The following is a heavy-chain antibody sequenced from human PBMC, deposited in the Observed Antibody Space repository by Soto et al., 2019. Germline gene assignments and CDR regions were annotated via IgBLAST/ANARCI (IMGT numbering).Heavy chain of an antibody. J-gene: IGHJ6*02. CDR3: ARTTTYCSGGSCYSKYYYGMDV. D-gene: IGHD2-15*01. CDR2: INPNSGGT. V-gene: IGHV1-2*02. Sequence: GXSVKVSCKASGYTFTGYYMHWVRQAPVQGLEWMGWINPNSGGTNYAQKFQGRVTMTRDTSISTAYMELSRLRSDDTAVYYCARTTTYCSGGSCYSKYYYGMDVWGQGTTVTVSS. CDR1: GYTFTGYY.